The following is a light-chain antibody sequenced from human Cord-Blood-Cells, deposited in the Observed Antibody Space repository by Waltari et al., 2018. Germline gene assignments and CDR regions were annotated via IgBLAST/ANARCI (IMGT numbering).Light chain of an antibody. Sequence: QTALTQPASVSGSPGQSITISCTGTRRDRGCYNYVSWYQQHPGKAPKLMLYDVSNRPSGVSKRFSGSKSGNTASLTISGLQAEDEADYYCSSYTSSSTLVFGTGTKVTVL. CDR2: DVS. J-gene: IGLJ1*01. V-gene: IGLV2-14*01. CDR3: SSYTSSSTLV. CDR1: RRDRGCYNY.